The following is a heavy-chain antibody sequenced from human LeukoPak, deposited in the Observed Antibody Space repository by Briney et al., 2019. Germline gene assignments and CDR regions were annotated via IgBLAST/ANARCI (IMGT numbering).Heavy chain of an antibody. CDR1: GFTFSIYA. Sequence: GGSLRLSCAASGFTFSIYAMSWVRQAPGKGLEWVANIKQDGSEKYYVDSVKGRFTISRDNAKNSLYLQMNSLRAEDTAVYYCARDWSLLDYWGQGTLVTVSS. D-gene: IGHD2-15*01. V-gene: IGHV3-7*01. CDR2: IKQDGSEK. CDR3: ARDWSLLDY. J-gene: IGHJ4*02.